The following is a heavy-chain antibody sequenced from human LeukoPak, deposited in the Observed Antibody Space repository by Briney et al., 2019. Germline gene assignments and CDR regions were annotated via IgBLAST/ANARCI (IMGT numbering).Heavy chain of an antibody. CDR2: IIPVFGTA. CDR1: GGTFISYA. D-gene: IGHD3-3*01. CDR3: ARGYYDFWSGYYGALERRYYYYYGMDV. J-gene: IGHJ6*02. V-gene: IGHV1-69*13. Sequence: ASVKVSCKASGGTFISYAISWVRQAPGQGLEWMGGIIPVFGTANYAQKFQGRVTITADESTSTAYMELSSLRSEDTAVYYCARGYYDFWSGYYGALERRYYYYYGMDVWGQGTTVTVSS.